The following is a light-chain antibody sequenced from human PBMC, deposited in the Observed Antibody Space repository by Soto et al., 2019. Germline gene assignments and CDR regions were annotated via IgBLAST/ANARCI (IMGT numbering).Light chain of an antibody. CDR3: QQYYRTPL. V-gene: IGKV4-1*01. J-gene: IGKJ4*01. CDR2: WAS. CDR1: QSVLSSSNNKNY. Sequence: DIVMTQSPDSLAVSLGERATINCKSSQSVLSSSNNKNYLSWYQQKPGQPPKLLIFWASTRESGVPDRFSGSGSGTDFTLTISSLQAEDVAVYYCQQYYRTPLFGGWTKVEIK.